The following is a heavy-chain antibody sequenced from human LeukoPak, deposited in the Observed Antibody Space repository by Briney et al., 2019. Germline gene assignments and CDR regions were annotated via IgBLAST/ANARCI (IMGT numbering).Heavy chain of an antibody. V-gene: IGHV4-39*01. D-gene: IGHD3-22*01. Sequence: SETLSLACTVSAGSISSSSYYWGWIRQPPGKGLEWIGSIYYSGSTYYNPSLKSRVTISVDTSKNQFSLKLSSVTAADTAVYYCARGYDSSGYALYYYYYGMDVWGQGTTVTVSS. CDR1: AGSISSSSYY. CDR3: ARGYDSSGYALYYYYYGMDV. J-gene: IGHJ6*02. CDR2: IYYSGST.